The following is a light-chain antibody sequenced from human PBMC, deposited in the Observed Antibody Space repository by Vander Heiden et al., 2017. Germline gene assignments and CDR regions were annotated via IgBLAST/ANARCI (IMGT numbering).Light chain of an antibody. CDR3: QSYDNRLSGSVV. J-gene: IGLJ2*01. CDR1: TSNIGAGYD. Sequence: QSVLTQPPSVSGASGQMVTISCTGSTSNIGAGYDVHWYQQLPGTAPKLLIYLNNNRPSGVPDRCSGSKSGTSASLAISGLQAEDEADYYCQSYDNRLSGSVVFGGGTKLTVL. V-gene: IGLV1-40*01. CDR2: LNN.